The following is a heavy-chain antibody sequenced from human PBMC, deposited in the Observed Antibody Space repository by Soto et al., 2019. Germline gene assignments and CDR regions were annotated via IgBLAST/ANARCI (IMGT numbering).Heavy chain of an antibody. CDR2: IIPILGIA. CDR3: ARSSMSGHDYVWGSYRPDAFDI. CDR1: GGTFSSYA. V-gene: IGHV1-69*10. J-gene: IGHJ3*02. Sequence: ASVKVSCKASGGTFSSYAISWVRQAPGQGLEWMGGIIPILGIANYAQKFQGRVTITADKSTSTAYMELSSLRSEDTAVYYCARSSMSGHDYVWGSYRPDAFDIWGQGTMVTVS. D-gene: IGHD3-16*02.